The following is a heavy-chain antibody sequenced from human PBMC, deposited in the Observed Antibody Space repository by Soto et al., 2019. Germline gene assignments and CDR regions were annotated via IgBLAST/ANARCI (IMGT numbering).Heavy chain of an antibody. CDR3: ARSELGITSGPYYCYGMDV. D-gene: IGHD7-27*01. CDR2: INSDGSTT. J-gene: IGHJ6*02. V-gene: IGHV3-74*03. Sequence: AGGSLRLSCAASGFTFSSYWMHWVRQAPGEGLVWVSRINSDGSTTTYADSVKGRFTISRDNAKNTLYLQMNSLRAEDTAVYYCARSELGITSGPYYCYGMDVWGQGTTVTVSS. CDR1: GFTFSSYW.